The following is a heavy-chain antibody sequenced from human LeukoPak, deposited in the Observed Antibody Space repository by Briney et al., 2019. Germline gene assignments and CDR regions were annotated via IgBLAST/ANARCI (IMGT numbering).Heavy chain of an antibody. D-gene: IGHD1-14*01. CDR1: GFTFSSYA. Sequence: GGSLRLSCAASGFTFSSYAMSWVRQAPGKGLEWVSAISGSGGSTYYADSVKGRFTISRDNSKNTLYLQMNSLRAEDTAVYYCARDRARNGAFDIWGQGTMVTVSS. CDR2: ISGSGGST. CDR3: ARDRARNGAFDI. J-gene: IGHJ3*02. V-gene: IGHV3-23*01.